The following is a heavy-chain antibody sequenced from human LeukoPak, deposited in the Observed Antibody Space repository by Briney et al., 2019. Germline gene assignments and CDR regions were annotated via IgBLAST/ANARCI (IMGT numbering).Heavy chain of an antibody. CDR1: GFTFSSPA. CDR3: ANYYEVRYYYYYGMDV. D-gene: IGHD3-22*01. Sequence: GGSLRLSCAASGFTFSSPAMSWVRQAPGKGLEWVSAISGSGGSTYYADSVKGRFTISRDNSKNTLYLQMNSLRAEDTAVYYCANYYEVRYYYYYGMDVWGQGTTVTVSS. J-gene: IGHJ6*02. V-gene: IGHV3-23*01. CDR2: ISGSGGST.